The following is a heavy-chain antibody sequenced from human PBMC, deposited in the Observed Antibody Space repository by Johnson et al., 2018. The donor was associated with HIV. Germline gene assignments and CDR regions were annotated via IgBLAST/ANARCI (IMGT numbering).Heavy chain of an antibody. V-gene: IGHV3-53*01. D-gene: IGHD3-16*01. CDR3: ARDAIRFGGVEFGESVGDAFDI. Sequence: VQLVESGGGLIQPGGSLRLSCAASGFTVSSNYMIWVRQAPGKGLEWVSVIYSGGRTFYADPVKGRFTISRDNSKNTLYIQMNSLRAEDTAVYYCARDAIRFGGVEFGESVGDAFDIWGQGTMVTVSS. CDR1: GFTVSSNY. CDR2: IYSGGRT. J-gene: IGHJ3*02.